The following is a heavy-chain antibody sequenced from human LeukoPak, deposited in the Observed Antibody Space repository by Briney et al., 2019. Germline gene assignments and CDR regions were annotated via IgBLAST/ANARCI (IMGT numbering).Heavy chain of an antibody. D-gene: IGHD3-22*01. CDR2: ISGSGGGT. V-gene: IGHV3-23*01. CDR3: AKADQNYYDTSGYTDY. CDR1: GFTFSSYA. Sequence: GGSLRLSCAASGFTFSSYAMNWVRQAPGKRLEWVSDISGSGGGTYYADSVKGRLTISRDNPKNTLYLQMNSLRAEDTAVYYCAKADQNYYDTSGYTDYWGQGTLVTVSS. J-gene: IGHJ4*02.